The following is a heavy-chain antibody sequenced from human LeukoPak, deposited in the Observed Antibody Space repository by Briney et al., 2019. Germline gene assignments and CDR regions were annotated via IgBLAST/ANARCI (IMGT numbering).Heavy chain of an antibody. J-gene: IGHJ4*02. CDR1: GFTFDDYA. CDR3: AKAAVAGTGFDS. D-gene: IGHD6-19*01. Sequence: GGSLRLSCAASGFTFDDYAMHWVRQAPGKGLEWVSGISWISGSMGYADSVKGRFTISRDNAKNSLFLQMNSLRAEDMALYYCAKAAVAGTGFDSWGQGTLVTVSS. V-gene: IGHV3-9*03. CDR2: ISWISGSM.